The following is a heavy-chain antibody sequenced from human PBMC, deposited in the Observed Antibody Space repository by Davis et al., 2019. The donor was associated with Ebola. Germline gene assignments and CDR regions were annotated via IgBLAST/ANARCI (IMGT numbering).Heavy chain of an antibody. CDR1: GYTFNTKY. J-gene: IGHJ4*02. CDR3: VIITMT. D-gene: IGHD2-21*02. CDR2: VNPNDGTT. V-gene: IGHV1-46*02. Sequence: AASVKVSCKASGYTFNTKYMNWVRQAPGQGLEWMGVVNPNDGTTTYAQRFRDRVTMTRDTSTSKVYMELSSLRSDDTAVYFCVIITMTWGQGTLVTVSS.